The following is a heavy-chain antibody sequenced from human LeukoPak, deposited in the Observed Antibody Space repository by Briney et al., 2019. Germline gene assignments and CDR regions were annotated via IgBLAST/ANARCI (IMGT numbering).Heavy chain of an antibody. D-gene: IGHD3-22*01. J-gene: IGHJ4*02. CDR1: GYTFTSYY. V-gene: IGHV1-46*01. Sequence: ASVKVSCKASGYTFTSYYMHWVRQAPGQGLEWMGVINPSGGTTNYAQKFQGRVTMTRDTSTSTVYMELSSLRSEDTAMYYCARDRTHYYESSGYYSRWEYWGQGTLVTVSS. CDR3: ARDRTHYYESSGYYSRWEY. CDR2: INPSGGTT.